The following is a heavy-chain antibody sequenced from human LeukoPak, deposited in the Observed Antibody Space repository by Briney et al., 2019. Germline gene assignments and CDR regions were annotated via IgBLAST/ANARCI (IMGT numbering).Heavy chain of an antibody. J-gene: IGHJ4*02. D-gene: IGHD5-18*01. V-gene: IGHV4-30-2*01. Sequence: NSSETLSLTYAVSGGSISSGGYSWSWIRQPPGKGLEWIGYIYHSGSTYYNPSLKSRVTISVDRSKNQFSLKLSSVTAADTAVYYCARWIQLWFYFDYWGQGTLVTVSS. CDR1: GGSISSGGYS. CDR2: IYHSGST. CDR3: ARWIQLWFYFDY.